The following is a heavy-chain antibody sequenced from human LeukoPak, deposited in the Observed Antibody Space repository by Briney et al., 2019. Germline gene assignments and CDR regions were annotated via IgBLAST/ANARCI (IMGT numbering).Heavy chain of an antibody. Sequence: GGSLRVSSAASGFTFNTYAMNSVRQAPGEGLGCGSTISGSDRMPYYPDSVQGRFTISRDNSKNTLYLQMNNLRAEDTAVYDCAKGVGGTMIVVAQSWGQGTLVTVSS. V-gene: IGHV3-23*01. CDR2: ISGSDRMP. J-gene: IGHJ5*02. CDR3: AKGVGGTMIVVAQS. CDR1: GFTFNTYA. D-gene: IGHD3-22*01.